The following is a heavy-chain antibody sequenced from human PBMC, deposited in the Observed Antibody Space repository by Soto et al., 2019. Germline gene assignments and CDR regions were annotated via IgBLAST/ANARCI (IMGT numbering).Heavy chain of an antibody. CDR1: GGSVRIGSYY. CDR3: ARGYCPPDS. V-gene: IGHV4-61*01. J-gene: IGHJ5*01. D-gene: IGHD2-8*02. Sequence: QVQLQESGPGLVKPSETLSLACTVSGGSVRIGSYYWSWIRQPPGKGLEWVGYIYYNGNTHYNPSLKTRTTISVDTSKNHFSLKLTSATAADTAVYYCARGYCPPDSWGHGTLVTVSS. CDR2: IYYNGNT.